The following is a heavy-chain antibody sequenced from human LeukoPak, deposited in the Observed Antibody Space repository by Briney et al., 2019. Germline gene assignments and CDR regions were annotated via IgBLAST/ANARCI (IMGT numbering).Heavy chain of an antibody. CDR3: AKETYSSGWYLGDFQH. V-gene: IGHV3-30*18. J-gene: IGHJ1*01. CDR2: ISYDGSNK. D-gene: IGHD6-19*01. CDR1: GFTFSSYG. Sequence: GGSLRLSCAASGFTFSSYGMHWVRQAPGKGLEWVAVISYDGSNKYYADSVKGPFTISRDNSKNTLYLQMNSLRAEDTAVYYCAKETYSSGWYLGDFQHWGQGTLVTVSS.